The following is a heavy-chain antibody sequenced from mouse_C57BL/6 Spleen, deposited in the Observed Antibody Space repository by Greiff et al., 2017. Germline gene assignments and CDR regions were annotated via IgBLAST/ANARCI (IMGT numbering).Heavy chain of an antibody. D-gene: IGHD1-2*01. J-gene: IGHJ4*01. Sequence: QVQLQQSGPELVKPGASVKISCKASGYAFSSSWMNWVKQRPGKGLEWIGRIYPGDGDTNSNGKFKGKATLTADKSSSTAYMQLSSLTSEDSAVYFCARERTYGHYAMDYWGQGTLVTVSS. CDR1: GYAFSSSW. CDR3: ARERTYGHYAMDY. CDR2: IYPGDGDT. V-gene: IGHV1-82*01.